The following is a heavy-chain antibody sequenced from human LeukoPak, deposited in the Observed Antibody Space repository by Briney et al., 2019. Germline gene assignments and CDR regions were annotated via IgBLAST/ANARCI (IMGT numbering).Heavy chain of an antibody. D-gene: IGHD5-12*01. CDR1: GFTFSSYE. Sequence: GGSLRLPCAASGFTFSSYEMMWLRQPPGRGVVGVSYICSCGSTIYYAHSVKGRFTISRDNAKNSLYLQMNSLRAEDTAVYYCARERPNIVATIIDYYYYGMDVWGQGTTVTVSS. CDR3: ARERPNIVATIIDYYYYGMDV. CDR2: ICSCGSTI. V-gene: IGHV3-48*03. J-gene: IGHJ6*02.